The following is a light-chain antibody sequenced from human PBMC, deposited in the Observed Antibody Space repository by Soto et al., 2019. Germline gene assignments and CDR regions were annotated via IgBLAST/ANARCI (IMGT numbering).Light chain of an antibody. J-gene: IGKJ4*02. CDR1: QSVSSSY. V-gene: IGKV3-20*01. CDR2: GAS. CDR3: QQYGSSPLLT. Sequence: EIVLTQSPGTLSLSPGERDTLSCRASQSVSSSYLAWYQQKPGQAPRLLIYGASCRATGIPDRFSGSGSGTDFTLTISRLEPEDFAVNYCQQYGSSPLLTFGGGTKVEIK.